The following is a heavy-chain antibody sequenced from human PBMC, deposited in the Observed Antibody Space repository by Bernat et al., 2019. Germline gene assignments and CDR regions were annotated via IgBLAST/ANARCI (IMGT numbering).Heavy chain of an antibody. CDR3: ARVPDCHSYFGSDY. CDR1: GFTFSNYW. V-gene: IGHV3-74*01. CDR2: IYADGSNT. J-gene: IGHJ4*02. D-gene: IGHD3-10*01. Sequence: EVQLVESGGGLVQSGGSLRLSCTASGFTFSNYWMHWVRQAPGKGLFWVSRIYADGSNTVYADSVKGRFTISRDNAKNMLFLQMNRLTAEDTAIYYCARVPDCHSYFGSDYWGQGTLVTVSS.